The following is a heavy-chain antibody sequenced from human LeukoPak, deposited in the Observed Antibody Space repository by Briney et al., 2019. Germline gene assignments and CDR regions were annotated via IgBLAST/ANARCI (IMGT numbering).Heavy chain of an antibody. CDR1: GFTFSSYS. Sequence: GGSLILSCAASGFTFSSYSMNWVRQAPGKGLEWVSYISSSSSTIYYADSVKGRFTISRDNAKNSLYLQMNSLRAEDTAVYYCARVHNWNHFDYWGQGTLVTVSS. J-gene: IGHJ4*02. CDR2: ISSSSSTI. D-gene: IGHD1-20*01. CDR3: ARVHNWNHFDY. V-gene: IGHV3-48*01.